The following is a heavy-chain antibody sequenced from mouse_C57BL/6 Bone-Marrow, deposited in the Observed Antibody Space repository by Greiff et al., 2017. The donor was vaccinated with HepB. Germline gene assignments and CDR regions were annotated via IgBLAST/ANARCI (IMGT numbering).Heavy chain of an antibody. CDR2: IWWDDDK. CDR3: ARAVVAPFDY. D-gene: IGHD1-1*01. V-gene: IGHV8-8*01. CDR1: GFSLSTFGLG. Sequence: QVTLNESGPGILQPSQTLRLTCSFSGFSLSTFGLGVGWIRQPSGKGLEWLAHIWWDDDKSYNPALKSRLTLSKDTSKNQVFLKIANVDTADTATYYCARAVVAPFDYWGQGTTLTVSS. J-gene: IGHJ2*01.